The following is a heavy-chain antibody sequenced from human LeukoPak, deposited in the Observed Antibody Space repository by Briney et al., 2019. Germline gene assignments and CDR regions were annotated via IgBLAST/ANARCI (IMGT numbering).Heavy chain of an antibody. D-gene: IGHD5-18*01. J-gene: IGHJ4*02. CDR2: ISGSGDST. CDR3: AKAKVYSYGQL. Sequence: GGSLRLSCAASGFTFSSYAMGWVRQAPGKGLEWVSAISGSGDSTYYADSVKGRFTISRDNSKNTLYLQMNSLRAEDTAVYYCAKAKVYSYGQLWGKGTLVTVSS. V-gene: IGHV3-23*01. CDR1: GFTFSSYA.